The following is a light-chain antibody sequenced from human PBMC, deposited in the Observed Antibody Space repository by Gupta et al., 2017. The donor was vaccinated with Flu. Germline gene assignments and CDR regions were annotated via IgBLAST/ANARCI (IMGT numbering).Light chain of an antibody. J-gene: IGKJ2*01. CDR3: HQYGSSPPYT. V-gene: IGKV3-20*01. CDR2: GAS. Sequence: EIVLTQSPGTLSLSPGERATLSCRASQSVSGSYVAWYQQKPGQAPRLLIYGASSRAAGIPDMFIGSGSGTDFTLTIIRLEPEDYAVYYCHQYGSSPPYTFGQGTKLEIK. CDR1: QSVSGSY.